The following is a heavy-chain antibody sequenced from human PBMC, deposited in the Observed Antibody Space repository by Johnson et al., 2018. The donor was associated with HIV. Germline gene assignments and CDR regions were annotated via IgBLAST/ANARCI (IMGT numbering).Heavy chain of an antibody. D-gene: IGHD3-10*01. J-gene: IGHJ3*02. CDR1: GFTFDDYG. Sequence: VQLVESGGGVVRPGGSLRLSCAASGFTFDDYGMSWVRQAPGKGLEWGSGINGNGGSKGYGDSVKGRFTISRDNAKNSLYLQMNSLRDEDTALYHCARGDGSGSTGAFDIWGQGTMVTVSS. V-gene: IGHV3-20*01. CDR3: ARGDGSGSTGAFDI. CDR2: INGNGGSK.